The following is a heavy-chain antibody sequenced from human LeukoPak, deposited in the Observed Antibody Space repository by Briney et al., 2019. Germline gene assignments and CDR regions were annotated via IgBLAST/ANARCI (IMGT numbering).Heavy chain of an antibody. Sequence: KPSETLSPTCAVYGGSFSGYYWSWIRQPPGKGLEWIGEINHSGSTNHNPSLKSRVTISVDTSKNQFSLKLSSVTAADTAVYYCARGRGLLGRNWFDPWGQGTLVTVSS. CDR3: ARGRGLLGRNWFDP. CDR1: GGSFSGYY. V-gene: IGHV4-34*01. J-gene: IGHJ5*02. CDR2: INHSGST. D-gene: IGHD3-22*01.